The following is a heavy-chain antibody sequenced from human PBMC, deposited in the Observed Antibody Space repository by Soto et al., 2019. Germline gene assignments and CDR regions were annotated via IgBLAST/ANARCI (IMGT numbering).Heavy chain of an antibody. CDR1: GFPFSTYG. CDR2: ISSSSSTI. J-gene: IGHJ4*02. CDR3: ARDLGYRRVSLTLDY. Sequence: EVQLVESGGGLVHSGGSLRLSCAASGFPFSTYGINWVRQATGKVLEWISYISSSSSTIYYADSVKGRFTISRDNTKNLLYLQMNSLRAEDTAVYYCARDLGYRRVSLTLDYWGQGTLVTV. D-gene: IGHD6-19*01. V-gene: IGHV3-48*01.